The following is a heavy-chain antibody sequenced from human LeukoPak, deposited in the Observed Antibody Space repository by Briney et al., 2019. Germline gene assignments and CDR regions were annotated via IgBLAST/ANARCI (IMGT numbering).Heavy chain of an antibody. CDR3: ARRGTLDY. CDR1: GGSINNYY. Sequence: PSETLSLTCTVSGGSINNYYWSWIRQPPGKGLEWIGYIDHRGNTNYNPSLKSRVTMSVDTSKNQFSLKLSSVTAADTAVHYCARRGTLDYWGQGTLVTVSS. J-gene: IGHJ4*02. D-gene: IGHD1-26*01. V-gene: IGHV4-59*08. CDR2: IDHRGNT.